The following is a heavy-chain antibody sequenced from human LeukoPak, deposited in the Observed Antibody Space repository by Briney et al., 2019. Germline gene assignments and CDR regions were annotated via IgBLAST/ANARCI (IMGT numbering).Heavy chain of an antibody. J-gene: IGHJ3*02. Sequence: SVKVSCKASGGTFSSYAISWARQAPGQGLEWMGGIIPIFGTANYAQKFQGRVTITADESTSTAYMELSSLRSEDTAVYYCARDPLAYCGGDCYSEAFDIWGQGTMVTVSS. V-gene: IGHV1-69*13. CDR3: ARDPLAYCGGDCYSEAFDI. CDR1: GGTFSSYA. CDR2: IIPIFGTA. D-gene: IGHD2-21*02.